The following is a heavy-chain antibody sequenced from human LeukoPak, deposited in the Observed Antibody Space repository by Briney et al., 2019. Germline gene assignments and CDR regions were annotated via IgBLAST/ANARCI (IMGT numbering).Heavy chain of an antibody. CDR2: ISSSSSYI. CDR1: GFTFSSYS. J-gene: IGHJ5*02. D-gene: IGHD3-16*01. V-gene: IGHV3-21*01. CDR3: ARGRIAQTYYDYVWGNPAGWFDP. Sequence: GALRLSCAASGFTFSSYSMNWVRQAPGKGLEWVSSISSSSSYIYYADSVKGRFTISRDNAKNSLYLQMNSLRAEDTAVYYCARGRIAQTYYDYVWGNPAGWFDPWGQGTLVTVSS.